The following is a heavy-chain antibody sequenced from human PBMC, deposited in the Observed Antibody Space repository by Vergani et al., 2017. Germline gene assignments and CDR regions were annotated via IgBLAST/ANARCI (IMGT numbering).Heavy chain of an antibody. CDR3: AIGRSEDDFDWPDTVNWFDP. CDR1: GFTFSSYE. V-gene: IGHV3-48*03. CDR2: ISSSGSTI. Sequence: EVQLVESGGGLVQPGGSLRLSCAASGFTFSSYEMNWVRQAPGKGLEWVSYISSSGSTIYYADSVKGRFTISRDNDKNALYLQMNSLRAEDTALYYCAIGRSEDDFDWPDTVNWFDPWGQGTLVTVSS. J-gene: IGHJ5*02. D-gene: IGHD3-9*01.